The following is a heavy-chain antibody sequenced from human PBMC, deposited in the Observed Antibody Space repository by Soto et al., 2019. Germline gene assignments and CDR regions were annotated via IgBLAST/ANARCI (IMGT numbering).Heavy chain of an antibody. CDR2: IIPIFGTA. D-gene: IGHD2-15*01. CDR1: GGTFSSYA. V-gene: IGHV1-69*01. J-gene: IGHJ2*01. Sequence: QVQLVQSGAEVKKPGSSVKVSCKASGGTFSSYAISWVRQAPGQGLEWMGGIIPIFGTANYAQKFQGRVTITADESTSTAYMELSSLRSEDTAVYYCARGGDIVVVVAATPQWYFYLWGRGTLVTVSS. CDR3: ARGGDIVVVVAATPQWYFYL.